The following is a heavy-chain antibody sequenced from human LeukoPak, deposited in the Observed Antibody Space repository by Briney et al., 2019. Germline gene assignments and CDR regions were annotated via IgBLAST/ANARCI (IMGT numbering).Heavy chain of an antibody. Sequence: SGTLSLTCAVSGGSISSSNWWSWVRQPPGKGLEWIGEIYHSGSTNYNPSLKSRVTISVDKSKNQFSLKLSSVTAADTAVYYCADGQQLVRGGHYFDYWGQGTLVTVSS. CDR2: IYHSGST. D-gene: IGHD6-13*01. CDR1: GGSISSSNW. V-gene: IGHV4-4*02. CDR3: ADGQQLVRGGHYFDY. J-gene: IGHJ4*02.